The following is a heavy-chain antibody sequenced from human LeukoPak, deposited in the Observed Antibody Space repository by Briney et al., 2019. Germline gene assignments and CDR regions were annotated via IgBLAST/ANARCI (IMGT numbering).Heavy chain of an antibody. V-gene: IGHV3-7*01. CDR2: IRRDGGAA. CDR3: ARDHENGYYIH. D-gene: IGHD3-22*01. Sequence: GGSLRLSCIASGFTFRDYRMTWVRRAPGKGLEWVANIRRDGGAAYYVDSVKGRFTISRDNAENSLLLQMNSLRVEDTAVYYCARDHENGYYIHWGQGTLVTVSS. CDR1: GFTFRDYR. J-gene: IGHJ4*02.